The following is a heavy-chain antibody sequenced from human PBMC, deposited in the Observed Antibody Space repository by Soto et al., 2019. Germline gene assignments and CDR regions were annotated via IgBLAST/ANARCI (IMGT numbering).Heavy chain of an antibody. V-gene: IGHV4-59*01. CDR2: IYYSGST. D-gene: IGHD1-1*01. Sequence: QVQLQESGPGLVKPSETLSLTCTVSGGSISSYYWNWIRQPPGKGLEWIGYIYYSGSTNYNPSLKSRVTISVDPSKNQFTLKLSSVTAADTAVYYCAREGTTVDSYYYYGMDVWGQGTTVTVSS. CDR1: GGSISSYY. CDR3: AREGTTVDSYYYYGMDV. J-gene: IGHJ6*02.